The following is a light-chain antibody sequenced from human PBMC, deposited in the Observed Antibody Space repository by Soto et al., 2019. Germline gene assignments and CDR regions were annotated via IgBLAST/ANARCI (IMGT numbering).Light chain of an antibody. J-gene: IGKJ1*01. V-gene: IGKV3-15*01. CDR1: QSAMTK. Sequence: EIVMTHSPDTLSVSPGERSSLSCRASQSAMTKLSCYQKKPGQAPRLLMYSASIRATGIPARFSCSGAGTDFTLTISSLQPDDFATYYCQQYNTYPWTFGQGTKVDIK. CDR2: SAS. CDR3: QQYNTYPWT.